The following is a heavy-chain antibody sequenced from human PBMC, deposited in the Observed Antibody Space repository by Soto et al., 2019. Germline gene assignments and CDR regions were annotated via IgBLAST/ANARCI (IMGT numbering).Heavy chain of an antibody. J-gene: IGHJ4*02. CDR1: GFTFSSYA. CDR3: ANAPYYDFWSVYYPFFDY. V-gene: IGHV3-23*01. Sequence: PGGSLRLSCAASGFTFSSYAMSWVRQAPGKGLEWVSAISGSGGSTYYADSVKGRFTISRDNSKNTLYLQMNSLRAEDTAVYYWANAPYYDFWSVYYPFFDYWGQGTLFTVS. CDR2: ISGSGGST. D-gene: IGHD3-3*01.